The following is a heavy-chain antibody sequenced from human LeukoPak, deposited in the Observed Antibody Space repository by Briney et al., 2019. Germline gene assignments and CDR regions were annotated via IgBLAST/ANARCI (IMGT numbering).Heavy chain of an antibody. J-gene: IGHJ3*02. Sequence: GGSLRLSCAASGFTFSSYAMSWVRQAPGKGLEWVPAISGSGGSTYYADSVKGRFTISRDNSKNTLYVQMNSLRTEDAAVYYCAKDTRYHGSGTFATAAFDIWGQGTMVTVSS. CDR3: AKDTRYHGSGTFATAAFDI. V-gene: IGHV3-23*01. D-gene: IGHD3-10*01. CDR2: ISGSGGST. CDR1: GFTFSSYA.